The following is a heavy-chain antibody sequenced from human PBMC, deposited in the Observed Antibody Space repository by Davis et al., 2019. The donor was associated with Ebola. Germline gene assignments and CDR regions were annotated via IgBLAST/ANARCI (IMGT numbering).Heavy chain of an antibody. CDR1: GFTFSSYW. CDR2: INQDGSEK. D-gene: IGHD3-10*01. V-gene: IGHV3-7*01. CDR3: ARGGYGSGSYPVYYYYGMDV. Sequence: LSLTCAASGFTFSSYWMSWVRQAPGKGLEWVANINQDGSEKYYVDSVKGRFTISRDNAKNSLYLQMNSLRAEDTAVYYCARGGYGSGSYPVYYYYGMDVWGQGTTVTVSS. J-gene: IGHJ6*02.